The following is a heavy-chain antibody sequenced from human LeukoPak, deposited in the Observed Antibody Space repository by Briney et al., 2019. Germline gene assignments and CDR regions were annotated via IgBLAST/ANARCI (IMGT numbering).Heavy chain of an antibody. D-gene: IGHD1-26*01. CDR3: ARDGSGGTYPGSYYFDY. Sequence: GGSLRLSCAASGFTFSSYAMHWVRQAPGKGLEWVAVISYDGSNKYYADSVKGRFTISRDNSKTTLYLQMNSLRAEDTAVYYCARDGSGGTYPGSYYFDYWGQGTLVTVSS. V-gene: IGHV3-30*04. CDR2: ISYDGSNK. J-gene: IGHJ4*02. CDR1: GFTFSSYA.